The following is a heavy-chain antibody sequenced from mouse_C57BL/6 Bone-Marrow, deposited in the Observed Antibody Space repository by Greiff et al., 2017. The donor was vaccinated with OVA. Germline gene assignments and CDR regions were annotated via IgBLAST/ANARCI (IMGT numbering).Heavy chain of an antibody. Sequence: QVQLQQSGPELVKPGASVKISCKASGYAFSSSWMNWVKQRPGKGLEWIGRIYPGDGDTNYNGKFKGKATLTADKSSSTAHMQLSSLTSEDSAVYFCARRGYDPYYAMDYWGQGTSVTVSS. CDR1: GYAFSSSW. J-gene: IGHJ4*01. D-gene: IGHD2-3*01. CDR3: ARRGYDPYYAMDY. V-gene: IGHV1-82*01. CDR2: IYPGDGDT.